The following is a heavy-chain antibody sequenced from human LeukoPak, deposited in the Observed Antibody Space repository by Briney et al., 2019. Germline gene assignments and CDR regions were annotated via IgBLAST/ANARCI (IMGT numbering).Heavy chain of an antibody. CDR2: INPSGGST. V-gene: IGHV1-46*01. Sequence: ASVKVSCKASGGTFSSYAISWVRQAPGQGLEWMGIINPSGGSTSYAQKFQGRVTMTRDTSTSTVYMELSSLRSEDTAVYYCARGGTDYYDSSGYYYACDYWGQGALVTVSS. D-gene: IGHD3-22*01. CDR1: GGTFSSYA. CDR3: ARGGTDYYDSSGYYYACDY. J-gene: IGHJ4*02.